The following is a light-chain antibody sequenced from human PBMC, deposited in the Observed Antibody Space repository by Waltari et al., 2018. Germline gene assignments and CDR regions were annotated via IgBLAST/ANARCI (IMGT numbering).Light chain of an antibody. V-gene: IGKV2-30*02. CDR1: QSLVHSDGNTY. CDR3: MQGTHWPLT. Sequence: DAAMTQSPLSLPVTLGQPASISCRSSQSLVHSDGNTYLNWFHQRPGQSPRRLIYKVSRRESGVPDRFSGSGSGTDFTLKISRVEAEDVGIYYCMQGTHWPLTFGQGTKVEI. CDR2: KVS. J-gene: IGKJ1*01.